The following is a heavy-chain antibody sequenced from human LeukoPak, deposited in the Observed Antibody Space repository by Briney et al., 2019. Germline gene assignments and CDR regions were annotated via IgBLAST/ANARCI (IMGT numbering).Heavy chain of an antibody. J-gene: IGHJ4*02. V-gene: IGHV4-34*01. Sequence: TETLSLTCAVYGGSFSGYYWSWIRQPPGKGLEWIGEINHSGSTNYNPSLKSRVTISVDTSKNQFSLKLSSVTAADTAVYYCARGLDSYDSSGYFDYWGQGTLVTVSS. D-gene: IGHD3-22*01. CDR1: GGSFSGYY. CDR3: ARGLDSYDSSGYFDY. CDR2: INHSGST.